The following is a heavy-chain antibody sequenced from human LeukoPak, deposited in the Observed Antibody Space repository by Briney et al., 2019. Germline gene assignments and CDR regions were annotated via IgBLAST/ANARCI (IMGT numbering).Heavy chain of an antibody. D-gene: IGHD4-17*01. CDR1: GFTFSSYA. Sequence: GGSLRLSCAASGFTFSSYAMHWVRQAPGKGLEWVAVISYDGSNKYYADSVKGRFTISRDNSKNTLYLQMNSLRAEDTAVYYCAREWLQSNDYGDYYDYWGQGTLVTVSS. V-gene: IGHV3-30*04. CDR2: ISYDGSNK. J-gene: IGHJ4*02. CDR3: AREWLQSNDYGDYYDY.